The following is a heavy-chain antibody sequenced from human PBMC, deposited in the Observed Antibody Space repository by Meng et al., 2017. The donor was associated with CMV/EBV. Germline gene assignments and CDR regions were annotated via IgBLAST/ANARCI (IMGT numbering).Heavy chain of an antibody. V-gene: IGHV3-30-3*01. CDR2: ISYDGSNK. Sequence: GGSLRLSCAASGFTFSSYAMHWVRQVPGKGLEWVAVISYDGSNKYYADSVKGRFTISRDNSKNTLYLQMNSLRAEDTAVYYCARQGYGDYPGAFDIWGQGTMVTVSS. CDR1: GFTFSSYA. J-gene: IGHJ3*02. D-gene: IGHD4-17*01. CDR3: ARQGYGDYPGAFDI.